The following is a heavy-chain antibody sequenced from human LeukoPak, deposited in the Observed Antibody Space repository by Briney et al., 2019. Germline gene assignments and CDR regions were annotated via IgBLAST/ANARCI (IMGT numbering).Heavy chain of an antibody. J-gene: IGHJ6*03. CDR3: ARGLRYYGSGSARYYYYYYMDV. D-gene: IGHD3-10*01. CDR1: TFTFSNYW. CDR2: INGDGSST. V-gene: IGHV3-74*01. Sequence: GGSLRLSCAASTFTFSNYWMHWVRQAPGKGLVWVSHINGDGSSTRYADSVKGRFTISRDNAKNSLYLQMNSLRAEDTAVYYCARGLRYYGSGSARYYYYYYMDVWGKGTTVTVSS.